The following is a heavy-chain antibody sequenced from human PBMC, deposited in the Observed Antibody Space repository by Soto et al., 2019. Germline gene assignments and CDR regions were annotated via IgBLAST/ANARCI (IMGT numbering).Heavy chain of an antibody. CDR1: GFTFSSFG. J-gene: IGHJ4*02. CDR2: TSYDGSNT. D-gene: IGHD2-2*01. V-gene: IGHV3-30*18. CDR3: AKGGATVPAAILDY. Sequence: GGSLRLSCAASGFTFSSFGMHWVRQAPGKGLEWVAVTSYDGSNTYYADSVKGRFTISRDNSKNTLYLQMNSLRAEDTAVYYCAKGGATVPAAILDYWGQGTLVTVSS.